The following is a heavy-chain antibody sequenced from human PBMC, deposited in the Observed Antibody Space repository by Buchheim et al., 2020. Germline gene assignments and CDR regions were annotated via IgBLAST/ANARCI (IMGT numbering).Heavy chain of an antibody. CDR3: ARTNKLADFWSGYYNVYYFDY. V-gene: IGHV4-39*07. CDR1: GGSISSSSYY. J-gene: IGHJ4*02. CDR2: IYYSGST. D-gene: IGHD3-3*01. Sequence: QLQLQESGPGLVKPSETLSLTCTVSGGSISSSSYYWGWIRQPPGKGLEWIGSIYYSGSTYYNPSLKSRVTISVDTSKNQFSLKLSSVTAADTAVYYCARTNKLADFWSGYYNVYYFDYWGQGTL.